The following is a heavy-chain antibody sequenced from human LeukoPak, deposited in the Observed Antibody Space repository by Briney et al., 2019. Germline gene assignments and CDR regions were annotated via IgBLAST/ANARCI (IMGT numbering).Heavy chain of an antibody. Sequence: GASVKVSCKASGGTFSSYAISWVRQAPGQGLEWMGGIIPIFGTANYAQKFQGRVTITADESTSTAYMELSSLRSEDTAVYYCARGDKGRWLQFNWGQGTLVTVSS. D-gene: IGHD5-24*01. J-gene: IGHJ4*02. CDR3: ARGDKGRWLQFN. V-gene: IGHV1-69*01. CDR2: IIPIFGTA. CDR1: GGTFSSYA.